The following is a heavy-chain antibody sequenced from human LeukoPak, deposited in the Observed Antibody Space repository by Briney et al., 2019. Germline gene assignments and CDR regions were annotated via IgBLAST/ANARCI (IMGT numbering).Heavy chain of an antibody. J-gene: IGHJ3*02. Sequence: SETLSLTCTVSGGSISSSSYYWGWIRQPPGKGLEWIGSIYYSGSTYYNPSLKSRVTISVDTSKNQFSLKLSSVTAADTAVYYCARHSGRPFDAFGIWGQGTMLTVSS. CDR3: ARHSGRPFDAFGI. CDR1: GGSISSSSYY. CDR2: IYYSGST. D-gene: IGHD1-26*01. V-gene: IGHV4-39*01.